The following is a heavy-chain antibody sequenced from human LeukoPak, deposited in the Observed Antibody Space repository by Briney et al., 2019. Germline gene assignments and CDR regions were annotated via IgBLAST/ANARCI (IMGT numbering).Heavy chain of an antibody. D-gene: IGHD2-2*01. CDR1: GYPLTELS. V-gene: IGHV1-24*01. CDR3: ARGSCSNIRCHDAFDI. Sequence: ASVKVPCKVSGYPLTELSMHWVRQVSGKGLEWMGGSDPEDGETIYAQKFQGRVTMTEDTSTDTAYMELNSLRVDDTAVYYCARGSCSNIRCHDAFDIWGQGTMVTVSS. J-gene: IGHJ3*02. CDR2: SDPEDGET.